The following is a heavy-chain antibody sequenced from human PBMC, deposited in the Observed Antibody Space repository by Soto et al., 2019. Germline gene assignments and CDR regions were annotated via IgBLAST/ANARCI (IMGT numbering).Heavy chain of an antibody. CDR2: ISGSGTTT. CDR3: ARGRIAAAGTRYYFDY. Sequence: EVQLLESGGGLVQPGGSLRLSCAASGFTFTTYAINWVRQAPGKGLEWVSGISGSGTTTYYADSVKGRFTVSRDNSTNTVFLQMNSLRVEDTAVYYCARGRIAAAGTRYYFDYWGQGALVTVSS. D-gene: IGHD6-13*01. J-gene: IGHJ4*02. CDR1: GFTFTTYA. V-gene: IGHV3-23*01.